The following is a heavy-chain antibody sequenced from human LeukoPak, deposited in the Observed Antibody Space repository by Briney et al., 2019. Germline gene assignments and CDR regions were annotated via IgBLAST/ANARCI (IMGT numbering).Heavy chain of an antibody. CDR3: AKETACGYGAFDI. V-gene: IGHV3-23*01. J-gene: IGHJ3*02. CDR2: ISGSGGST. Sequence: GGSLRLSCAASGFTFSTYAMSWVRQAPGEGLEWVSAISGSGGSTYYAASVKGRFTISRDNSKNTMYLQMKSLRAEDTAVYYCAKETACGYGAFDIWGQETMVTVSS. D-gene: IGHD3-22*01. CDR1: GFTFSTYA.